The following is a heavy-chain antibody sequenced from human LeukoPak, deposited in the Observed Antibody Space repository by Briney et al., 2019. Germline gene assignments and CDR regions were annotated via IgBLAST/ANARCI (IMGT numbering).Heavy chain of an antibody. Sequence: GGSLRLSCAASGFTVSGTHMSWVRQAPGKGLERVSAMYTGGTTYYADSMTGRFTVSRDTSRNTLFLHMDSLRAEDTAVYYCTKDEVTSGGGLASWGQGTLVIVSS. V-gene: IGHV3-53*01. CDR3: TKDEVTSGGGLAS. J-gene: IGHJ5*01. CDR2: MYTGGTT. CDR1: GFTVSGTH. D-gene: IGHD2-21*02.